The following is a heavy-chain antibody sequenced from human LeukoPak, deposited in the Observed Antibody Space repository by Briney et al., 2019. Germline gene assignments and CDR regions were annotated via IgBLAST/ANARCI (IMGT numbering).Heavy chain of an antibody. Sequence: GGSLRLSCAASGFTFSNYALSWVRQAPGKGLEWVSVISGSGGNTYYADSVKGRFTISRDNSKNTVYLQMNSLRVEDTAIYYCAKDQNIYRYFDYWGQGTLVTVSS. D-gene: IGHD1/OR15-1a*01. CDR2: ISGSGGNT. CDR1: GFTFSNYA. CDR3: AKDQNIYRYFDY. V-gene: IGHV3-23*01. J-gene: IGHJ4*03.